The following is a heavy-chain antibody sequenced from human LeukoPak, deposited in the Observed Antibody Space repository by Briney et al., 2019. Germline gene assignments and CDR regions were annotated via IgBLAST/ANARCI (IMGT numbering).Heavy chain of an antibody. D-gene: IGHD3-22*01. CDR3: ARADSSGLTSIY. V-gene: IGHV4-39*07. Sequence: SETLSLTCTVSGGSISSSSYYWGWIRQPPGKGLEWIGSIYYSGSTYYNPSLKSRVTISVDTSKNQFSLKLSSVTAADTAVYYCARADSSGLTSIYWGQGTLVTVSS. CDR2: IYYSGST. CDR1: GGSISSSSYY. J-gene: IGHJ4*02.